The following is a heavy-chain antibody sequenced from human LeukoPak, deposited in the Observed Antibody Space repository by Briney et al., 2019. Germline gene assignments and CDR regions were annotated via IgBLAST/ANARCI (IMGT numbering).Heavy chain of an antibody. Sequence: GGSLRLSCAASGFTFSSYWMHWVRQAPGKGLVWVSRINSDGSSTSYADSVKGRFTISRDNSKNTLYLQMNSLRAEDTAVYYCARDGYSGRYTFDYWGQGTLVTVSS. CDR1: GFTFSSYW. J-gene: IGHJ4*02. CDR2: INSDGSST. V-gene: IGHV3-74*01. D-gene: IGHD1-26*01. CDR3: ARDGYSGRYTFDY.